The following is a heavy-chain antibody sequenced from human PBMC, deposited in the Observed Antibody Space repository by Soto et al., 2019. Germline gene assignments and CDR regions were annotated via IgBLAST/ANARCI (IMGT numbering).Heavy chain of an antibody. Sequence: GGSLRLSCAASGFKFSDYYMTWIRQAPGKGLEWVSDISSSGRAIYYADSVKGRFTISRDNVKNSLYLQMSSLRAEDTAVYFCARGGTIIWYFDLWGRGTLVTVSS. D-gene: IGHD2-2*01. CDR3: ARGGTIIWYFDL. V-gene: IGHV3-11*01. CDR2: ISSSGRAI. J-gene: IGHJ2*01. CDR1: GFKFSDYY.